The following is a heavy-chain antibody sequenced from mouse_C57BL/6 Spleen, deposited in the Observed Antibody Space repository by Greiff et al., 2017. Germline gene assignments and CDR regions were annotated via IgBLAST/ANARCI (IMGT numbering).Heavy chain of an antibody. CDR1: GFNIKDDY. CDR3: TTSSFDY. D-gene: IGHD2-10*02. V-gene: IGHV14-4*01. J-gene: IGHJ2*01. CDR2: IDPENGDT. Sequence: EVQLQQSGAELVRPGASVKLSCTASGFNIKDDYMHWVKQRPEQGLEWIGWIDPENGDTEYASKFQGKATITADTSSNTAYLQLSSLTSEDTAVYYCTTSSFDYWGQGTTLTVSS.